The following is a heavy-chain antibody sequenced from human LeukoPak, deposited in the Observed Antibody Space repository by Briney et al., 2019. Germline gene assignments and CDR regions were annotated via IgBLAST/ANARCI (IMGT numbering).Heavy chain of an antibody. CDR2: IYTSGNT. Sequence: SETLSLTCTVSGVSISNYFWTWLRQPPGKGLEWIGYIYTSGNTSYNPSLESRVTMSVDTSKNQFSLRLNSVTAADTAVYYCTRGFLQIDYWGQGTLVTVSS. CDR3: TRGFLQIDY. J-gene: IGHJ4*02. V-gene: IGHV4-4*09. CDR1: GVSISNYF.